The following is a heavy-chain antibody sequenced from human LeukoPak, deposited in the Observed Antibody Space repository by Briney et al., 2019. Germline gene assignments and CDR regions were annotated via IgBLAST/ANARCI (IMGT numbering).Heavy chain of an antibody. V-gene: IGHV3-64*01. D-gene: IGHD4-17*01. J-gene: IGHJ6*02. CDR3: ARLGPYDYGVYYYGMDV. CDR2: ISSNGGST. Sequence: PGGSLRLSCAASGFTFSSYAMHWVRQAPGKGLEYVSAISSNGGSTYYANSVKGRFTISRDNSKNTLYLQMGSLRAEDMAVYCCARLGPYDYGVYYYGMDVWGQGTTVTVSS. CDR1: GFTFSSYA.